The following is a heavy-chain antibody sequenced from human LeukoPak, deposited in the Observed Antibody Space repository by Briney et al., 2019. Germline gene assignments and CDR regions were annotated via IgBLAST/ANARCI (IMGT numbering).Heavy chain of an antibody. CDR2: IYTSGST. D-gene: IGHD4-23*01. CDR3: ARGRGGTLSFDY. Sequence: TSETLSLICTVSGGSINSYYWSWIRQPAGKGLEWIGRIYTSGSTNYNPSLKSRVTMSVDTSKKQFSLKLSSVTAADTAVYYCARGRGGTLSFDYWGQGTLVTVSS. CDR1: GGSINSYY. V-gene: IGHV4-4*07. J-gene: IGHJ4*02.